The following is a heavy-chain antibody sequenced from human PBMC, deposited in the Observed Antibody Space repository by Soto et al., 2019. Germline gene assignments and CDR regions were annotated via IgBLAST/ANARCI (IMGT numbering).Heavy chain of an antibody. J-gene: IGHJ4*02. CDR3: ARGQDGDYVSSLDY. V-gene: IGHV4-59*12. D-gene: IGHD4-17*01. CDR1: GGSISSYY. Sequence: TSETLSLTCTVSGGSISSYYWSWIRQPPGKGLEWIGYIYYSGSTNYNPSLKSRVTISVDTSKNQFSLKLSSVTAADTAVYYCARGQDGDYVSSLDYWGQGTRVTVS. CDR2: IYYSGST.